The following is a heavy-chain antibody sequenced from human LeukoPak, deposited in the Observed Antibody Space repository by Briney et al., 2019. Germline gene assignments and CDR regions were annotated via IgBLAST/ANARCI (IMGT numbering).Heavy chain of an antibody. Sequence: GESLRLSCAASGFTFSSYAMSWVRQAPGKGLEWVSAISGSGGSTYYADSVKGRFTISRDNSKNTLYLQMNSLRAEDTAVYYCAKGVRFLEWSSSYYFDYWGQGTLVTVSS. J-gene: IGHJ4*02. V-gene: IGHV3-23*01. CDR2: ISGSGGST. D-gene: IGHD3-3*01. CDR1: GFTFSSYA. CDR3: AKGVRFLEWSSSYYFDY.